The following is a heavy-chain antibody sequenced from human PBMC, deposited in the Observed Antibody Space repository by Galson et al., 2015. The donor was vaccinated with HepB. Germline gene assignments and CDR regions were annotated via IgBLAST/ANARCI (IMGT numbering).Heavy chain of an antibody. V-gene: IGHV1-69*13. CDR3: ARDKGYDSSGYPSYYFDY. D-gene: IGHD3-22*01. J-gene: IGHJ4*02. Sequence: SVKVSCKASGGTFSSYAISWVRQAPGQGLEWMGGIIPIFGTANYAQKFQGRVTITADESTSTAYMELSSLRSEDTAVYYCARDKGYDSSGYPSYYFDYWGQGTLVTVSS. CDR1: GGTFSSYA. CDR2: IIPIFGTA.